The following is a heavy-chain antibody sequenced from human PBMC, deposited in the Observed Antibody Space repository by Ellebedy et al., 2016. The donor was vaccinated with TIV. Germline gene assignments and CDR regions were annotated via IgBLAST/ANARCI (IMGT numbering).Heavy chain of an antibody. J-gene: IGHJ4*02. V-gene: IGHV3-33*01. D-gene: IGHD4-17*01. CDR2: IWYDGSNK. Sequence: GGSLRLSXAASGFTFSSYGMHWVRQAPGKGLEWVAVIWYDGSNKYYADSVKGRFTTSRDNSKNTLYLQMNSLRAEDTAVYYGARHYGDHGKDHWGQGTLVTVSS. CDR1: GFTFSSYG. CDR3: ARHYGDHGKDH.